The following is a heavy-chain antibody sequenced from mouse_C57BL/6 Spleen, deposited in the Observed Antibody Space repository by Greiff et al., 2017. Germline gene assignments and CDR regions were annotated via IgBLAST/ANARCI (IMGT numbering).Heavy chain of an antibody. V-gene: IGHV3-6*01. Sequence: ESGPGLVKPSQSLSLTCSVTGYSITSGYYWNWIRQFPGNKLEWMGYISYDGSNKYNPSLKNRISITRDTSKNQFFLKLNSVTTEDTATYYCARDPSSAWFADWGQGTLVTVSA. CDR3: ARDPSSAWFAD. J-gene: IGHJ3*01. CDR1: GYSITSGYY. CDR2: ISYDGSN.